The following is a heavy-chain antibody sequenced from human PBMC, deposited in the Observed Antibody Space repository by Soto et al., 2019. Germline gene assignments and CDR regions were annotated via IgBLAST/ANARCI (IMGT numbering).Heavy chain of an antibody. V-gene: IGHV5-10-1*01. CDR2: IDPSDSYT. CDR3: ASYSSSPENYYGMDV. J-gene: IGHJ6*02. D-gene: IGHD6-6*01. CDR1: GYSFTSYW. Sequence: PGESLKISCKGSGYSFTSYWISWVRQMPGKGLEWMGRIDPSDSYTNYSPSFQGHVTISADKSISTAYLQWSSLKASDTAMYYCASYSSSPENYYGMDVWGQGTTVTVSS.